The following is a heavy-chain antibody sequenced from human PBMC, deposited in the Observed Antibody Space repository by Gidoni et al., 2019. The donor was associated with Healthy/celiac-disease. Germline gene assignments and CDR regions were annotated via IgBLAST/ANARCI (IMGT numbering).Heavy chain of an antibody. CDR3: ARGHIVVVTAPRDY. D-gene: IGHD2-21*02. V-gene: IGHV3-30-3*01. CDR1: GFTFSSYA. CDR2: ISYDGSNK. J-gene: IGHJ4*02. Sequence: GGGVVQPGRSLRLSCAASGFTFSSYAMHWVRQAPGKGLEWVAVISYDGSNKYYADSVKGRFTISRDNSKNTLYLQMNSLRAEDTAVYYCARGHIVVVTAPRDYWGQGTLVTVSS.